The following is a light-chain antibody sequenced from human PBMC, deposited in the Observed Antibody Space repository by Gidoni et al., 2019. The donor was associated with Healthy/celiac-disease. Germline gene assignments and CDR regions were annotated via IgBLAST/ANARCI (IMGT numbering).Light chain of an antibody. Sequence: QSVLTQPPSASGTPGQRVTISCSGSSSTIGSNYVYWYQQLPGTAPKLLIYRNNQRPSGVPDRFSGSKSGTSASLAISGLRSEDEAVYYCAAWDDSLSGPVFGGGTKLTVX. CDR1: SSTIGSNY. J-gene: IGLJ2*01. CDR3: AAWDDSLSGPV. CDR2: RNN. V-gene: IGLV1-47*01.